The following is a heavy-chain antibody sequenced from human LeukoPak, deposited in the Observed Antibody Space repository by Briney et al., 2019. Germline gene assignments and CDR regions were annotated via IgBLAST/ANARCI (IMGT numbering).Heavy chain of an antibody. Sequence: SETLSLTCTVSGGSISSYYWSWIRQPPGKGLEWIGYIYYSGSTNYNPSLKSRVTISVDTSKNQFSLKLSSVTAADTAVYYCARVKREWLPLYWGQGTLVTVSS. CDR1: GGSISSYY. V-gene: IGHV4-59*12. CDR3: ARVKREWLPLY. J-gene: IGHJ4*02. D-gene: IGHD6-19*01. CDR2: IYYSGST.